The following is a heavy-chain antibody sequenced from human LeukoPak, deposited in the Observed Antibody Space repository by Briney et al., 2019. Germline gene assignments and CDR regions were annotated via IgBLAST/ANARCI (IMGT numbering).Heavy chain of an antibody. Sequence: GGSLRLSCAASGFTFSSYEMNWVRQAPGQGLEWVSYISSSGSAIYYADSVKGRFTISRDNAKNSLYLQMNSLRAEDTAVYYCARDHFYDSSGYYFRNFDYWGQGTLVTVSS. D-gene: IGHD3-22*01. V-gene: IGHV3-48*03. CDR3: ARDHFYDSSGYYFRNFDY. CDR1: GFTFSSYE. J-gene: IGHJ4*02. CDR2: ISSSGSAI.